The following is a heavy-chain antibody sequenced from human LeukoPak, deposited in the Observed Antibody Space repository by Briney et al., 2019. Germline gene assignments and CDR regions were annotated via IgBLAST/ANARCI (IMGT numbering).Heavy chain of an antibody. Sequence: GGSLRLSCAASGFTFSSYGMSWVRQAPGKGLEWVSGFSGSGDSTYYADSVKGRFTISRDNSKNTLYLQMNRLRAEDTAVYYCAKWSIPKDVFDIWGQGTMVTVSS. CDR2: FSGSGDST. J-gene: IGHJ3*02. D-gene: IGHD3-3*01. CDR3: AKWSIPKDVFDI. V-gene: IGHV3-23*01. CDR1: GFTFSSYG.